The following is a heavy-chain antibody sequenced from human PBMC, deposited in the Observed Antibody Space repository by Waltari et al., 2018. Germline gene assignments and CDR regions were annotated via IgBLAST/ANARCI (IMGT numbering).Heavy chain of an antibody. D-gene: IGHD6-19*01. V-gene: IGHV4-39*07. Sequence: QLQLQESGPGLVKPSETLSLTCTVSGGSISSSGYYWGWIRQPPGKGLEWIGSIYYSGSTYYNPSLKSRVTISVDTSKNQFSLKLSSVTAADTAVYYCARDSRLSQWLEYWGQGTLVTVSS. CDR2: IYYSGST. CDR3: ARDSRLSQWLEY. J-gene: IGHJ4*02. CDR1: GGSISSSGYY.